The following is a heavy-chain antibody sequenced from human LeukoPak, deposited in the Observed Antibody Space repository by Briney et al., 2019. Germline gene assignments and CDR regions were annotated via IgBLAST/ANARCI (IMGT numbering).Heavy chain of an antibody. CDR3: ARAPQTSGGGYYYYMDV. CDR2: INWNGGST. D-gene: IGHD3-10*01. V-gene: IGHV3-20*04. Sequence: GGSLRLSCAASGFTFDDYGMSWVRQAPGKGLEWVSGINWNGGSTGYADSVKGRFTISRDNAKNSLYLQMNSLRAEDTALYYCARAPQTSGGGYYYYMDVWGKGTTVTVSS. CDR1: GFTFDDYG. J-gene: IGHJ6*03.